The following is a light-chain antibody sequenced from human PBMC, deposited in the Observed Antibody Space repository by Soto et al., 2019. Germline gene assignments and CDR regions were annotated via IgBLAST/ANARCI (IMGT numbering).Light chain of an antibody. J-gene: IGKJ4*01. CDR1: QSISSY. Sequence: DIQMTQSPSSLSASVEDKVTITCRASQSISSYLNWYQQKPGKAPELLIYAASSLKRGVPSRFSGSGSGTDFTLTISSLQPEDSATYYCQQSYSTPPTFGGGTKVEIK. V-gene: IGKV1-39*01. CDR2: AAS. CDR3: QQSYSTPPT.